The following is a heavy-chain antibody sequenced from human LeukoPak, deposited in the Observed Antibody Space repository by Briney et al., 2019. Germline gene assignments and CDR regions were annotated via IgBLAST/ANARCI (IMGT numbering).Heavy chain of an antibody. D-gene: IGHD3-10*01. CDR3: ASTMVRGVNYYYDMDV. V-gene: IGHV1-46*01. J-gene: IGHJ6*03. CDR1: GYTFTSYY. CDR2: INPSGGST. Sequence: GASVKVSCKASGYTFTSYYMHWVRQAPGQGLEWMGIINPSGGSTSYAQKFQGRVTMTRDTSTSTVYMELSSLRSEDTAVYYCASTMVRGVNYYYDMDVWGKGTTVTVSS.